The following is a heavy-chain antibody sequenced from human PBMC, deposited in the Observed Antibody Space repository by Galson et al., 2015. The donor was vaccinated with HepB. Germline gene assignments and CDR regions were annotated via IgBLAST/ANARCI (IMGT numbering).Heavy chain of an antibody. CDR1: GLIFSEYS. Sequence: SLRLSCAASGLIFSEYSMHWVRQAPGKGLEWVAVASYDGSNKNYADSVKGRFTISRDNSKNTLFLQMKSLRGEDTAVYYCAQDKRSISARHVSYYYYGMDVWGQGTTVTVSS. J-gene: IGHJ6*02. D-gene: IGHD6-6*01. V-gene: IGHV3-30*18. CDR3: AQDKRSISARHVSYYYYGMDV. CDR2: ASYDGSNK.